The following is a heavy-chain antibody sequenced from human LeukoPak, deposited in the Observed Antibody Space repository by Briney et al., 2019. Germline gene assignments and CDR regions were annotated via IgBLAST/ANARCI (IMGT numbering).Heavy chain of an antibody. D-gene: IGHD3-9*01. Sequence: ASVKVSCKASGGTFSSYAISWVRQAPGQGLEWMGGIIPIFGTPNYAKKFQGRVTITADKSTSTAYMELSSLRSEDTAVYYCARVGEFLTGYLLDGEDAFDIWGQGTMVTVSS. CDR3: ARVGEFLTGYLLDGEDAFDI. CDR1: GGTFSSYA. V-gene: IGHV1-69*06. CDR2: IIPIFGTP. J-gene: IGHJ3*02.